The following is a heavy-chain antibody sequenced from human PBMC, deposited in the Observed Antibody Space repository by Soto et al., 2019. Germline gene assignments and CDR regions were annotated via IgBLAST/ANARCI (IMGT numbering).Heavy chain of an antibody. CDR2: IWSDGSDK. J-gene: IGHJ4*02. CDR1: GFIFNTYS. CDR3: ARKNTAHFDY. D-gene: IGHD5-18*01. Sequence: GGSLILSCAASGFIFNTYSMDWVRQAPGKGPEWVALIWSDGSDKYYADSMKGRFTISRDNSRNTLYLQMNSLRADDTAVYYCARKNTAHFDYWGQGTLVTVSS. V-gene: IGHV3-33*08.